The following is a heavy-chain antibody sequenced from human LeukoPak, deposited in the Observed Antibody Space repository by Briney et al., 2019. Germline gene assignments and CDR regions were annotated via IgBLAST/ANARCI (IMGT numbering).Heavy chain of an antibody. CDR2: ISSSGGST. CDR1: GFTFSNHA. V-gene: IGHV3-23*01. J-gene: IGHJ4*02. Sequence: PGGSLRLSCAASGFTFSNHAMSWVRQAPGKGLEWVSGISSSGGSTYYAESVKGRFTISRDNSKNTLYLQMNSLRAEDTAVYYCAKEPHESSGYNIDYWGQGTLATVSS. CDR3: AKEPHESSGYNIDY. D-gene: IGHD3-22*01.